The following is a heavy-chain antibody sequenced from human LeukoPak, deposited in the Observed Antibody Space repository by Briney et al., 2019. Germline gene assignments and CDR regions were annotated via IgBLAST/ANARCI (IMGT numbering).Heavy chain of an antibody. CDR1: GFSFSDSP. CDR2: VRDRANSYAT. J-gene: IGHJ4*02. CDR3: TRQRPQTGTFDY. D-gene: IGHD3-9*01. V-gene: IGHV3-73*01. Sequence: SGGSLRLPCAASGFSFSDSPMHWVRQASGKGLEWVGRVRDRANSYATGYAASVEGRFTISRDDSENTAYLQMNSLIIEDTAVYYCTRQRPQTGTFDYWGQGVLVTVSS.